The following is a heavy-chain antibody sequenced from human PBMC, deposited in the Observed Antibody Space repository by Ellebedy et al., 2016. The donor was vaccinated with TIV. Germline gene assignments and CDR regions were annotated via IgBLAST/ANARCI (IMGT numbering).Heavy chain of an antibody. CDR3: ARAGEYCDFPQNCYAMDI. J-gene: IGHJ6*02. V-gene: IGHV3-30*03. CDR1: GFRFSTHG. D-gene: IGHD2/OR15-2a*01. Sequence: GESLKISCAASGFRFSTHGMHWVRQAPGKGLEWVAVISSHGQTTYYAASVRGRFTIARDSSKHTLDLQMNSLRAKDMYVYYCARAGEYCDFPQNCYAMDIWGQGTTVTVS. CDR2: ISSHGQTT.